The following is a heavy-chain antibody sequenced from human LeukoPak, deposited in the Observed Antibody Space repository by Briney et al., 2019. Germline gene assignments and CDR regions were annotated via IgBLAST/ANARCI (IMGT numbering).Heavy chain of an antibody. CDR2: INPNSGGT. V-gene: IGHV1-2*02. J-gene: IGHJ6*03. CDR3: ARDFGVPAAKYYYYMDV. CDR1: GYTFTGYY. Sequence: EASVKVSCKASGYTFTGYYMHWVRQAPGQGLEWMGWINPNSGGTNYAQKFQGRVTMTRDTSISTAYMELSRLRSDDTAVYYCARDFGVPAAKYYYYMDVWGKGTTVTVSS. D-gene: IGHD2-2*01.